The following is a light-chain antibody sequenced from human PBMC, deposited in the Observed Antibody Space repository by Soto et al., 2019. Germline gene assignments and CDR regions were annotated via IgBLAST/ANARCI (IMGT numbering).Light chain of an antibody. CDR3: QQSYSTPRT. V-gene: IGKV1-39*01. CDR2: GAS. J-gene: IGKJ3*01. CDR1: QSVSSF. Sequence: DIQMTQSPSSLSASVGDRVTITCRASQSVSSFLNWYQQKPGKAPKLLIQGASSLQSGVPSRFSGSGSGTDFTLTISSLQPEDFATYYCQQSYSTPRTFGPGSKVDIK.